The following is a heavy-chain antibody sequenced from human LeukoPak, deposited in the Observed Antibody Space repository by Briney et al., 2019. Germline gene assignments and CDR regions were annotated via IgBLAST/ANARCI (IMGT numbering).Heavy chain of an antibody. Sequence: GGSLRLSCAASGFTFSSYEMNWVRQAPGKGLEWVSYISSSGSTIYYADSVKGRFTISRYNAKNSLYLQMNSLRAEDTAVYYCASAGSGSYYLSYWGQGTLVTVSS. V-gene: IGHV3-48*03. J-gene: IGHJ4*02. CDR1: GFTFSSYE. D-gene: IGHD3-10*01. CDR3: ASAGSGSYYLSY. CDR2: ISSSGSTI.